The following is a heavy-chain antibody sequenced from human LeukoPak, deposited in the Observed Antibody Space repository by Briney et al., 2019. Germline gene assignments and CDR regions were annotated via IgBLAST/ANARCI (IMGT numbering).Heavy chain of an antibody. Sequence: SETPSLTCAAYGGSFSGYYWSWIRQPPGKGLEWIGEINHSGSTNYNPSLKSRVTISVDTSKNQFSLKLSSVTAADTAVYYCARGRGRDGYNLSHRRKKYYFDYWGQGTLVTVSS. V-gene: IGHV4-34*01. CDR3: ARGRGRDGYNLSHRRKKYYFDY. J-gene: IGHJ4*02. D-gene: IGHD5-24*01. CDR2: INHSGST. CDR1: GGSFSGYY.